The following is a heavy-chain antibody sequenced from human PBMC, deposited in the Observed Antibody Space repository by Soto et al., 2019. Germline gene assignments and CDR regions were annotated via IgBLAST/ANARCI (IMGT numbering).Heavy chain of an antibody. CDR2: ISAYNGNT. V-gene: IGHV1-18*01. D-gene: IGHD1-1*01. J-gene: IGHJ6*02. CDR1: GYTFTSYG. CDR3: ARGNWNELYYYYYGMDV. Sequence: QVQLVQSGAEVKKPGASVKVSCKASGYTFTSYGIIWVRQAPGQGLEWMGWISAYNGNTNYAQKLQGRVTMTTDTYTSTANMELRSLRSDDTAVYYCARGNWNELYYYYYGMDVWGQGTTVTVSS.